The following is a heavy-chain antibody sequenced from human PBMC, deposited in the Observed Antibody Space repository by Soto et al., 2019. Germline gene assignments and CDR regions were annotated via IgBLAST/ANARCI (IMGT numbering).Heavy chain of an antibody. CDR3: AKDPITNVSSANYFDY. CDR1: GFTFNTYA. J-gene: IGHJ4*02. D-gene: IGHD5-12*01. V-gene: IGHV3-30*18. Sequence: QVQLVESGGGVVQPGRSLRLSCTASGFTFNTYAMLWVRQAPGRGLEWVAIISSDGFNKYYADSVKGRFTISRDNSKYTLYVQMNSLRAEDTAVYYCAKDPITNVSSANYFDYWRQGTLVTVSS. CDR2: ISSDGFNK.